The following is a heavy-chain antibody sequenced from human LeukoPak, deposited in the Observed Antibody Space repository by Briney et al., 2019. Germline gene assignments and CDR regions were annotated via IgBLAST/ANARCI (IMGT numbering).Heavy chain of an antibody. CDR1: GGSISSSSYY. Sequence: SETLSLTCTVSGGSISSSSYYWGWIRQHPGKGLEWIGYIYYSGSTYYNPSLKSRVTISVDTSKNQFSLKLSSVTAADTAVYYCASGGGDIDYWGQGTLVTVSS. D-gene: IGHD2-21*02. J-gene: IGHJ4*02. V-gene: IGHV4-31*03. CDR3: ASGGGDIDY. CDR2: IYYSGST.